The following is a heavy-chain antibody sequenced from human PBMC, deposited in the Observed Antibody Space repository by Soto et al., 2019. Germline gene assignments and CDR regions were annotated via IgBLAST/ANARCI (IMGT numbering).Heavy chain of an antibody. CDR1: GFTFSNHW. D-gene: IGHD1-26*01. V-gene: IGHV3-74*01. Sequence: EVQLVESGGGLVQPGGSLRLSCAASGFTFSNHWMHWVRQAPGKGLVWVSHINTDGSTTTYADSVKGRFTISRDNAKKTLYLQMTSLRAEDTAVYYCTRGGGGSLDYWGQGMLVTVSS. CDR2: INTDGSTT. J-gene: IGHJ4*02. CDR3: TRGGGGSLDY.